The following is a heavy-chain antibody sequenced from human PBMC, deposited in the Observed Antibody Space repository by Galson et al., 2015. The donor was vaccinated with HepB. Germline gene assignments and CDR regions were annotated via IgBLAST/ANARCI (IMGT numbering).Heavy chain of an antibody. V-gene: IGHV1-2*06. CDR2: INPNSDVT. Sequence: SVKVSCKASGYTFTDSYIHWVRQAPGQGLEWMGRINPNSDVTIYAQRLQGRVTMTRDTSTSTVYMNLSSLRSDDTAVYYCARDGDLRFLNSHPYYYYYYMDVWGKGTTVTVSS. CDR1: GYTFTDSY. CDR3: ARDGDLRFLNSHPYYYYYYMDV. D-gene: IGHD3-3*01. J-gene: IGHJ6*03.